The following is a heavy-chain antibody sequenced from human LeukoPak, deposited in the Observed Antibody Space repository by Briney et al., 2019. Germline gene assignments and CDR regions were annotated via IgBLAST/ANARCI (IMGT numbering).Heavy chain of an antibody. CDR3: AREVMAKRRAFGI. CDR1: GFTFSSYA. V-gene: IGHV3-64*01. Sequence: GGSLRLSCAASGFTFSSYAMHWVRQAPGKGLEYVSAISSNGGSTYYANSVKGRFTISRHTSKKTLYLQMNSLRAEDTAVYYCAREVMAKRRAFGIWGQGTVVTVSS. D-gene: IGHD5-24*01. J-gene: IGHJ3*02. CDR2: ISSNGGST.